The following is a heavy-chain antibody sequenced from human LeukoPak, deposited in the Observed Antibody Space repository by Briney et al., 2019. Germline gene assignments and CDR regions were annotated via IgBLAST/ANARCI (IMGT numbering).Heavy chain of an antibody. J-gene: IGHJ3*02. CDR1: GFTFHDYG. CDR3: ARAKACSSTTCPSDI. V-gene: IGHV3-20*04. CDR2: INWNSGNT. Sequence: GGSLRLSCAASGFTFHDYGMTCVRQVPGKGLEWVSGINWNSGNTGYADSVKGRFPISRHNAKNSLYLQMNDLRAEDTALYYCARAKACSSTTCPSDIWGLGTMVTVSS. D-gene: IGHD2-2*01.